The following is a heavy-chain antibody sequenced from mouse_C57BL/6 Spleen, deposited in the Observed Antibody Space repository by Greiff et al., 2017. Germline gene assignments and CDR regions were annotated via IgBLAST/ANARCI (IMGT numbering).Heavy chain of an antibody. Sequence: EVHLVESGGGLVKPGGSLKLSCAASGFTFSDYGMHWVRQAPEKGLEWVAYISSGSSTIYYADTVKGRFTISRDNAKNTLFLQMTSLRSEDTAMYYCARWELGRPMDYWGQGTSVTVSS. CDR3: ARWELGRPMDY. J-gene: IGHJ4*01. V-gene: IGHV5-17*01. D-gene: IGHD4-1*01. CDR1: GFTFSDYG. CDR2: ISSGSSTI.